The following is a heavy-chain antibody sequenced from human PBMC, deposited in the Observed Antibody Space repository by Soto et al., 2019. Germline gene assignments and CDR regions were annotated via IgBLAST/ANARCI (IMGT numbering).Heavy chain of an antibody. Sequence: QVQLQESGPGLVKPSETLSLTCTVSGGSISSYYWSWIRKPPGKGLEWIGYIYYSGSTNYNPSLISRVTISVDTYKNQFSLKLSSVTAADTAVYYCARLLERRSFNAFDIWGQGTMVTFSS. CDR2: IYYSGST. V-gene: IGHV4-59*08. D-gene: IGHD1-1*01. CDR3: ARLLERRSFNAFDI. J-gene: IGHJ3*02. CDR1: GGSISSYY.